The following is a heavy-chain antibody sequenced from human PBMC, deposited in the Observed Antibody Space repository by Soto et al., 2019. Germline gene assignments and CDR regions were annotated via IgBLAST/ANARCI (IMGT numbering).Heavy chain of an antibody. J-gene: IGHJ5*02. D-gene: IGHD1-1*01. Sequence: EVQLVESGGGLVQPGGSLRLSCAASGFTFSSYWMHWVRQAPGKGLVWVSRINSDGSSTSYADSVKGRFTISRDNAKNXLYLQMNSLIAEDTAVYYCARDTWSDLLPNNWFDPWGQGTLVTVSS. CDR2: INSDGSST. V-gene: IGHV3-74*01. CDR1: GFTFSSYW. CDR3: ARDTWSDLLPNNWFDP.